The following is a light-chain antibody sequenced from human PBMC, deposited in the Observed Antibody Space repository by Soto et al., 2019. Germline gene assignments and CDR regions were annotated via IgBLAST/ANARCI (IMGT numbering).Light chain of an antibody. V-gene: IGLV2-14*01. CDR2: DVS. J-gene: IGLJ1*01. Sequence: QSALTQPASVSGSPGQSITISCTGTSSDVGGYNYVSWYQQHPGKAPKLMIYDVSNRPSGVSNRLSGSKSGNTASLTISGLQAEDEADYYCSSYTSSSGYVFGTGTKVTVL. CDR3: SSYTSSSGYV. CDR1: SSDVGGYNY.